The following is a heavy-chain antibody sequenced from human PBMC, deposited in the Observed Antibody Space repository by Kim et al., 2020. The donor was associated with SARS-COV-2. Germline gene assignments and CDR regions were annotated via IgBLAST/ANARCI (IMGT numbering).Heavy chain of an antibody. CDR1: ESTFSAYA. Sequence: GGSLRLSCEDSESTFSAYALNWVRQVPGKGLEWVSGITGSGGKTYYADSVKGRFTISRDNSKNTVYLQMNSLRAEDTAIYYCARNSCFYYFHDTTGHYY. D-gene: IGHD2-15*01. V-gene: IGHV3-23*01. J-gene: IGHJ6*01. CDR3: ARNSCFYYFHDTTGHYY. CDR2: ITGSGGKT.